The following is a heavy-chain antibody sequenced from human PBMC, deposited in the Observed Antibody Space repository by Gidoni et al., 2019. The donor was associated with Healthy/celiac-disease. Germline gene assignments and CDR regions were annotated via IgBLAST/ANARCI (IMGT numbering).Heavy chain of an antibody. V-gene: IGHV1-18*01. D-gene: IGHD2-2*01. CDR2: ISAYNGNT. J-gene: IGHJ5*02. CDR1: GYTFTSYG. Sequence: QVQLVQSGAEVKQPAASVKVSCKASGYTFTSYGISWVRQSPGQGLEWMGWISAYNGNTNYAQKLQGRVTMTTDTSTSTAYMELRSLRSDDTAVYYCARVTLGYCSSTSCLNWFDPWGQGTLVTVSS. CDR3: ARVTLGYCSSTSCLNWFDP.